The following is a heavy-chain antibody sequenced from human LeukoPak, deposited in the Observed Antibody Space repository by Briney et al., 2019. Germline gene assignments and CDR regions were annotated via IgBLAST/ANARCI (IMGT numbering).Heavy chain of an antibody. CDR1: GFTFSSYS. CDR2: ISSSSSTI. Sequence: PGGSLRLSCAASGFTFSSYSMNWVRQAPGKGLDGVSYISSSSSTIYYADSVKGRCTISRDNAKNTLYLQMNSLRAEDTAVYYCARNSYSSNLLNYYYYYMDVWGKGTTVTVSS. J-gene: IGHJ6*03. V-gene: IGHV3-48*01. D-gene: IGHD5-18*01. CDR3: ARNSYSSNLLNYYYYYMDV.